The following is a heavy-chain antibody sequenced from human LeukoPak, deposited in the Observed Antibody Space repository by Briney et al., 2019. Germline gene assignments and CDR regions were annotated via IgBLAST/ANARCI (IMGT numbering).Heavy chain of an antibody. CDR2: IYSGGST. CDR3: ARFDYYGSGSYSTHDAFDI. V-gene: IGHV3-66*01. D-gene: IGHD3-10*01. CDR1: GFTVSSNY. J-gene: IGHJ3*02. Sequence: GGSLRLSCAASGFTVSSNYMSWFRQAPGKGLEWVSVIYSGGSTYYADSVKGRFTISRDNSKNTLYLQMNSLRAEDTAVYYCARFDYYGSGSYSTHDAFDIWGQGTMVTVSS.